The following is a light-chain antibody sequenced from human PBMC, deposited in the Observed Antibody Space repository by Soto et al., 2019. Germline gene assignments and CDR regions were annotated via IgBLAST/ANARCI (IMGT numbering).Light chain of an antibody. CDR2: AAS. Sequence: DIQMTQSPSSLSASVGDRVTITCRASQSISSYLNWYQQRPGKAPKVLIYAASSLQSGVPSRFSGSGPGTDFTLTISSLQPEDFATYYCQQSYSTPITFGQGTRLEI. J-gene: IGKJ5*01. CDR1: QSISSY. V-gene: IGKV1-39*01. CDR3: QQSYSTPIT.